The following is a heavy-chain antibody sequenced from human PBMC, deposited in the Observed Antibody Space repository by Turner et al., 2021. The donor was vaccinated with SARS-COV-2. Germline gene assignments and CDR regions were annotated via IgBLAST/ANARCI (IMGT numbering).Heavy chain of an antibody. J-gene: IGHJ4*02. CDR2: ISYDGRQK. CDR3: AKEEFGYDY. V-gene: IGHV3-30*18. CDR1: GFSFSNYA. Sequence: QFLLVVSGGGVVHPGRSPRLSCANSGFSFSNYAMHWVRQAPGKGLEWVAVISYDGRQKYYADSVKGRFTISRDDSKNTVFLQMNSLRPEDTAVYYCAKEEFGYDYWGQGTLVTVSS. D-gene: IGHD3-10*01.